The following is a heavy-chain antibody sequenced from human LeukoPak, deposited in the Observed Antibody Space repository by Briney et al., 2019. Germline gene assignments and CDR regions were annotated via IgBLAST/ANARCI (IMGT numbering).Heavy chain of an antibody. Sequence: PSETLSLTCAVYGGSFSGYYWSWIRQPPGKGLEWIGEINHSGSTNYNPSLKSRVTISVDTSKNQFSLKLSSVTAADTAVYYCARGYRGRFSVWGKGTTVTVSP. CDR1: GGSFSGYY. V-gene: IGHV4-34*01. CDR2: INHSGST. D-gene: IGHD3-3*01. J-gene: IGHJ6*04. CDR3: ARGYRGRFSV.